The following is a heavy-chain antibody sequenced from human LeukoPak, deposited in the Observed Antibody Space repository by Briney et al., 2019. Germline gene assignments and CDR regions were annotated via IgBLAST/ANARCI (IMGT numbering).Heavy chain of an antibody. CDR1: GYSITSGYY. J-gene: IGHJ4*02. CDR2: IYQSGST. Sequence: SETLSLTCGVSGYSITSGYYWAWIRQPPGKGLEWIGNIYQSGSTYYNPSLKSRVTISVDTSKNQFSLKLSSVTAADTAVYYCARRYSNYFFDYWGQGTLVTVSS. CDR3: ARRYSNYFFDY. D-gene: IGHD4-11*01. V-gene: IGHV4-38-2*01.